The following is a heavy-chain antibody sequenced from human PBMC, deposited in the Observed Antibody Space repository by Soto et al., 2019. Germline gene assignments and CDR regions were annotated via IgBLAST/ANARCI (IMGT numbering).Heavy chain of an antibody. J-gene: IGHJ4*02. CDR3: VRDWSSNANAVNDN. V-gene: IGHV3-33*01. Sequence: VKLVESGGGVVQPGRSLRLSCTTSGFNVVMYGFHWVRQAPGKGLEWVASVWYDGSNEKYADSVKARFIISRDNSRNTIYLQRDSLTVEDTAVYYCVRDWSSNANAVNDNWGQGTLVTVSS. D-gene: IGHD1-1*01. CDR1: GFNVVMYG. CDR2: VWYDGSNE.